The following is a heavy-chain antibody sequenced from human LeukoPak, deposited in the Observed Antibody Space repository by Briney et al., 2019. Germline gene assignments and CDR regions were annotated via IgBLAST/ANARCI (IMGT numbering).Heavy chain of an antibody. D-gene: IGHD6-6*01. CDR3: ARDRGIAAREFDY. V-gene: IGHV3-49*03. CDR2: IRSKAYGGTT. Sequence: PGGSLRLSCIVSGFTFGDYVMNWFRQAPGKGLEWVGFIRSKAYGGTTEYAASVKGRFTISRDNAKNSLYLQMNSLRAEDTAVYYCARDRGIAAREFDYWGQGTLVTVSS. J-gene: IGHJ4*02. CDR1: GFTFGDYV.